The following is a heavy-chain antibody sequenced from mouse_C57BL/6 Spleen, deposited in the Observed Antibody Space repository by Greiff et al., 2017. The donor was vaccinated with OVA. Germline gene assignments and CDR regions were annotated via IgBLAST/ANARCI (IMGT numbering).Heavy chain of an antibody. J-gene: IGHJ4*01. V-gene: IGHV1-82*01. CDR1: GYAFSSSW. CDR3: ARGGAAPRSYAMDY. CDR2: IYPGDGDT. Sequence: QVQLQQSGPELAKPGASVTISCKVSGYAFSSSWWNWVKQRPGKGLEWIGRIYPGDGDTNYNGKFKGKAALTADKSSGTAYRQLSSLTSEDSAVYFCARGGAAPRSYAMDYWGQGTSVTVSS. D-gene: IGHD6-1*01.